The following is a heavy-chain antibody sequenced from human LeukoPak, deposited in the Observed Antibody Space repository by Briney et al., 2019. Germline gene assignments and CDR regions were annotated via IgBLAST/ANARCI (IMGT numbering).Heavy chain of an antibody. CDR2: INWDATRT. J-gene: IGHJ6*03. CDR3: AKERRGYYMDV. V-gene: IGHV3-43D*04. CDR1: GFTFGDYA. D-gene: IGHD3-10*01. Sequence: GGSLRRSCAASGFTFGDYAMPWVRQAPGKGLEWVSLINWDATRTYYADSVKGRFTISRDNSKNSLSLQMNSLRPEDTALYYCAKERRGYYMDVWGKGTTVTVS.